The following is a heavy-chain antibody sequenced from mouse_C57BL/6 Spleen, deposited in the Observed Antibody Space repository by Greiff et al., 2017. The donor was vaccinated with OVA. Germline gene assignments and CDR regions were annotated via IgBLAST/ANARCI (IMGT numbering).Heavy chain of an antibody. CDR1: GFTFSDYG. V-gene: IGHV5-17*01. J-gene: IGHJ2*01. CDR3: ARGGVYGSSFFDY. D-gene: IGHD1-1*01. Sequence: EVKLVESGGGLVKPGGSLKLSCAASGFTFSDYGMHWVRQAPEKGLEWVAYISSGSSTIYYADTVKGRFTISRDNAKNTLFLQMTSLRSEDTAMYYCARGGVYGSSFFDYWGQGTTLPVSS. CDR2: ISSGSSTI.